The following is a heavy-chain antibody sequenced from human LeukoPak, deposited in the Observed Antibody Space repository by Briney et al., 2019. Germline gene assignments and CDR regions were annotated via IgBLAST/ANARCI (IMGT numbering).Heavy chain of an antibody. V-gene: IGHV1-2*04. CDR1: GYTLTELS. D-gene: IGHD3-10*01. CDR3: ARGGGSGSYYNSDWFDP. Sequence: ASVKVSCKVSGYTLTELSMHWVRQAPGQGLEWMGWINPNSGGTNYAQKFQGWVTMTRDTSISTAYMELSRLRSDDTAVYYCARGGGSGSYYNSDWFDPWGQGTLVTVSS. J-gene: IGHJ5*02. CDR2: INPNSGGT.